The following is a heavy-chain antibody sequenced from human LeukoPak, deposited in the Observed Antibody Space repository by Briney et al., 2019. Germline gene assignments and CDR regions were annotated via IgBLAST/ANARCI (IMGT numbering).Heavy chain of an antibody. Sequence: SVKVSCKGSGGTFSSYAISWVRQAPGQGLERMGGIIPIFGTANYAQKFQGRVTITADESTSTAYMELSSLRSEDTAVYYCARAERGYSYGYEVYFDYWGQGTLVTVSS. V-gene: IGHV1-69*13. D-gene: IGHD5-18*01. CDR3: ARAERGYSYGYEVYFDY. CDR1: GGTFSSYA. CDR2: IIPIFGTA. J-gene: IGHJ4*02.